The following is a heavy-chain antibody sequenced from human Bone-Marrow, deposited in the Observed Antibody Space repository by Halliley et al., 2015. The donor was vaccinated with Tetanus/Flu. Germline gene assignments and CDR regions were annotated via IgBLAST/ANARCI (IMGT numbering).Heavy chain of an antibody. J-gene: IGHJ3*02. D-gene: IGHD4-17*01. V-gene: IGHV3-74*01. CDR2: INGDGSGT. CDR1: GFAFSGSW. Sequence: QLVQSGGGLVKPGESLRLSCAASGFAFSGSWMHWVRQAPGKGPVWVSRINGDGSGTNYAESVKGRFTISRDNAQNTLYLQMNSLRADDTAVYYCVRDGKKVRSDAFDIWGQGTMVTVSS. CDR3: VRDGKKVRSDAFDI.